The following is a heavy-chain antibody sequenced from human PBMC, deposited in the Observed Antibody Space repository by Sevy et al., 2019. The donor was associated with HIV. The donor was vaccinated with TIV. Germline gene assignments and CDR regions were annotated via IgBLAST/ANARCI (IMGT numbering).Heavy chain of an antibody. Sequence: ASVKVSCKASGGTFSSYAISWVRQAPGQGLEWMGGIIPIFGTANYAQKFQGRVTITADESTSTAYMELSSLRSEDTAVYYCARDLGCGSSWSRYYYYYYMDVWGKGTTVTVSS. CDR1: GGTFSSYA. D-gene: IGHD6-13*01. CDR3: ARDLGCGSSWSRYYYYYYMDV. CDR2: IIPIFGTA. J-gene: IGHJ6*03. V-gene: IGHV1-69*13.